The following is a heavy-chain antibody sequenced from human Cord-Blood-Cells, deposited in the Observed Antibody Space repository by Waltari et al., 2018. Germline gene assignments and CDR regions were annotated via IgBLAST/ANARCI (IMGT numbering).Heavy chain of an antibody. J-gene: IGHJ4*02. V-gene: IGHV3-48*03. Sequence: EVQLVESGGGLVQPGGSLRLSCAASGLPFSSYEMNWVRQAPGKGLGWVYYISSSGSTIYCADSVKGRFTISRDNAKNSLYLQMNSLRAEDTAVYYCARDGVLLWFGELFDYWGQGTLVTVSS. CDR3: ARDGVLLWFGELFDY. D-gene: IGHD3-10*01. CDR2: ISSSGSTI. CDR1: GLPFSSYE.